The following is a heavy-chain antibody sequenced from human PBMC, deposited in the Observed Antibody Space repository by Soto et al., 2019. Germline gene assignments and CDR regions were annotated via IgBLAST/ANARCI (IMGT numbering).Heavy chain of an antibody. V-gene: IGHV1-3*01. CDR2: INAGNGDT. CDR1: GYTFTSYA. D-gene: IGHD3-10*01. J-gene: IGHJ2*01. Sequence: ASVKVSCKASGYTFTSYAMHWVRQAPGQTLEWMGWINAGNGDTKYSQKFQGRVTITRNTSATTAYMDLNSLRSEDTGVYYCVRTEALGNWFFDLWGRGTLVTVSS. CDR3: VRTEALGNWFFDL.